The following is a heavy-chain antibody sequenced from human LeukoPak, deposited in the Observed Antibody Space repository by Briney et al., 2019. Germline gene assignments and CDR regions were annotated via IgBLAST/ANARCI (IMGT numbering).Heavy chain of an antibody. J-gene: IGHJ4*02. Sequence: GGSLRLSCAASGFTFSSYAMHWVRQAPGKGLGWVAVISYDGSNKYYADSVKGRFTISRDNSKNTLYLQMNSLRAEDTAVYYCARGPYYYDSSGYYHGDYWGQGTLVTVSS. CDR2: ISYDGSNK. D-gene: IGHD3-22*01. CDR3: ARGPYYYDSSGYYHGDY. V-gene: IGHV3-30-3*01. CDR1: GFTFSSYA.